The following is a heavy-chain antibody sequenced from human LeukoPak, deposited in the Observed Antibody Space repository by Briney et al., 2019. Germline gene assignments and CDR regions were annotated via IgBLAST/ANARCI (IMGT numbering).Heavy chain of an antibody. J-gene: IGHJ4*02. D-gene: IGHD6-19*01. Sequence: ASVKVSCKASGGTFSSYAISWVRQVTGQGLEWMGWMNPNSGNRGYAQEFQGRVTMTRDTSMSTAYMELSSLRSEDTAVYYCARVAGSADYWGQGTLVTVSS. CDR1: GGTFSSYA. CDR2: MNPNSGNR. V-gene: IGHV1-8*02. CDR3: ARVAGSADY.